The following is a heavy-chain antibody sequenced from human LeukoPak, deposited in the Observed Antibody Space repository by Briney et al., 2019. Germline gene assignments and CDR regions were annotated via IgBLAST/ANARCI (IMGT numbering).Heavy chain of an antibody. Sequence: GASVKVSCKASGYTFTSYYMHWVRQAPGQGLEWMGWMNPNSGNTGYAQKFQGRVTMTRNTSISTAYMELSSLRSEDTAVYYCARSYCSSTSCYRPYYYYYGMDVWGQGTTVTVSS. D-gene: IGHD2-2*02. V-gene: IGHV1-8*02. CDR1: GYTFTSYY. J-gene: IGHJ6*02. CDR2: MNPNSGNT. CDR3: ARSYCSSTSCYRPYYYYYGMDV.